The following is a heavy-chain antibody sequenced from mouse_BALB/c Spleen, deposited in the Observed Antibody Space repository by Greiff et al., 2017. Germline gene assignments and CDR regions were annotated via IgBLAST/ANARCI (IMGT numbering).Heavy chain of an antibody. CDR1: GYTFTDYN. Sequence: EVQLQESGPELVKPGASVNIPCKASGYTFTDYNMDWVKQSHGKSLEWIGDINPNNGGTIYNQKFKGKATLTVDKSSSTAYMELRSLTSEDTAVYYCARRLDYWGQGTSVTVSS. J-gene: IGHJ4*01. V-gene: IGHV1-18*01. CDR2: INPNNGGT. CDR3: ARRLDY.